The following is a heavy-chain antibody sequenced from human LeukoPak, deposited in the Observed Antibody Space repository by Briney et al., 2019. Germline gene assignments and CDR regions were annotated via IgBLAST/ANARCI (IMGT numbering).Heavy chain of an antibody. J-gene: IGHJ4*02. CDR2: IYGGGST. Sequence: GGSLRLSCPASGFTVSSNYMSWVRQAAGKGLEWVSVIYGGGSTYYADSVKGRFSISRDTSKNAVYLQMNSLRAEDTAVYYCARAQVYHGSSTYWPDYWGQGTLVTVPS. CDR1: GFTVSSNY. D-gene: IGHD2-2*01. CDR3: ARAQVYHGSSTYWPDY. V-gene: IGHV3-53*01.